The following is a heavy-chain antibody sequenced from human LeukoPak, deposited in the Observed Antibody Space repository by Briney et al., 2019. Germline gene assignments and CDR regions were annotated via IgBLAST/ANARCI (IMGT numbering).Heavy chain of an antibody. Sequence: SETLSLTCVVSGGSLSTHHWSWIRQSPGRGLEWIGYISDSGSTNYNPSLKSRVTISVDTSKNQFSLKLSSVTAADTAVYYCARGDTIFGVALGYYFDYWGQGTLVTVSS. CDR2: ISDSGST. J-gene: IGHJ4*02. D-gene: IGHD3-3*01. CDR3: ARGDTIFGVALGYYFDY. V-gene: IGHV4-59*11. CDR1: GGSLSTHH.